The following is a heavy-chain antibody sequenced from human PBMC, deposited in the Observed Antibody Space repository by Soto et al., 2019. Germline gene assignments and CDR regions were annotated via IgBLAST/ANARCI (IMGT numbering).Heavy chain of an antibody. D-gene: IGHD6-13*01. V-gene: IGHV1-18*01. CDR2: ISAYNGNT. CDR3: ARVSPSSRAAEP. J-gene: IGHJ4*02. Sequence: ASVKVSCKASGYTFTSYGISWVRQAPGQGLEWMGWISAYNGNTNYAQSLQGRVTMTTDTSTTTAYMELRNLNSDDTAVYYCARVSPSSRAAEPWGQGTLVTV. CDR1: GYTFTSYG.